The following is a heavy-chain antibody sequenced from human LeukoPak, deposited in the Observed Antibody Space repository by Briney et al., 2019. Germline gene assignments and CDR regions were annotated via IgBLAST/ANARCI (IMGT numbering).Heavy chain of an antibody. D-gene: IGHD2-2*02. V-gene: IGHV4-4*07. CDR2: IYTSGST. CDR3: ARDKIVVVPAAIGWWFDP. J-gene: IGHJ5*02. CDR1: GGSISSYY. Sequence: PSETLSLTCTVSGGSISSYYWSWIRQPAGKGLEWIGRIYTSGSTNYNPSLKSRVTMSVDTSKNQFSLKLSSVTAADTAVYYCARDKIVVVPAAIGWWFDPWGQGTLVTVSS.